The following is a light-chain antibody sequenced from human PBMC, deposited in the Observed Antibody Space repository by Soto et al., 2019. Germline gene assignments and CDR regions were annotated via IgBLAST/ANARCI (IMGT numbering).Light chain of an antibody. V-gene: IGLV2-14*03. CDR2: DVT. J-gene: IGLJ2*01. CDR3: GSYTITSTLMI. CDR1: PSDIGAYNC. Sequence: QSALTQPASVSGSPGQSITISCSGTPSDIGAYNCVSWYQHLPGKAPEVIIYDVTNRPSGVSSRFSGSKSGTTASLTISGLQAEDEANYYCGSYTITSTLMIFGGGTKLTVL.